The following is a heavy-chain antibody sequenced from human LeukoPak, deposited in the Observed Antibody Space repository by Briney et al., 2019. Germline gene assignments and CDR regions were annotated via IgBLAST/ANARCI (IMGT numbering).Heavy chain of an antibody. Sequence: GRSLRLSCAASGFTFSSYAMSWVRQAPGKGLEWVSAISGSGGSTYYADSVKGRFTISRDNSKNTLYLQMNSLRAEDTAVYYCAKGSPYGENHPDDYWGQGTLVTVSS. CDR2: ISGSGGST. D-gene: IGHD1-14*01. J-gene: IGHJ4*02. V-gene: IGHV3-23*01. CDR1: GFTFSSYA. CDR3: AKGSPYGENHPDDY.